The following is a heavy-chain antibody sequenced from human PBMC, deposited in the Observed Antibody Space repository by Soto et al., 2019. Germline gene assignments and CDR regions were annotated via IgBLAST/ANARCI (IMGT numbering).Heavy chain of an antibody. Sequence: QVQLVESGGGVVQPGRSLRLSCAASGFSFSSYAIHWVRQAPGKRLEWVAVISNDGSNKYCRDSVKGRFTISRDNSQNTLYLQMNSLTAEDTAVYYCAKETEVRGANDYWGQGTLVTVSS. J-gene: IGHJ4*02. D-gene: IGHD3-10*01. V-gene: IGHV3-30*04. CDR2: ISNDGSNK. CDR1: GFSFSSYA. CDR3: AKETEVRGANDY.